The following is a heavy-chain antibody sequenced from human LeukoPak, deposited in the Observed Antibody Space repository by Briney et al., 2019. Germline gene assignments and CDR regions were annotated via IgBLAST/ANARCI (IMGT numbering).Heavy chain of an antibody. Sequence: ASVKVSCKASGYTFTSYDINWVRQATGQGLEWMGWMNPNSGNTGYAQKFQGRVTMTRNTSISTAYMELSSLRSEDTAVYYCARIYDSSGHYEDYWGQGTLVTVSS. V-gene: IGHV1-8*01. D-gene: IGHD3-22*01. CDR1: GYTFTSYD. CDR2: MNPNSGNT. CDR3: ARIYDSSGHYEDY. J-gene: IGHJ4*02.